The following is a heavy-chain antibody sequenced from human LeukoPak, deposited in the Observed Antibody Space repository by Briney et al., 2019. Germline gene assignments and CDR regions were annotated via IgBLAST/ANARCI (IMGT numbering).Heavy chain of an antibody. CDR1: GFTFSSYA. CDR3: ATTRTVTPVPFDH. Sequence: GGSLRLSCAASGFTFSSYAMSWVRQAPGKGPEWVSAISGSGGSTYYADSVKGRLTISRDNSKNTLYLQMNSVRADDTAVYYCATTRTVTPVPFDHWGQGTLVTVSS. J-gene: IGHJ4*02. V-gene: IGHV3-23*01. D-gene: IGHD4-17*01. CDR2: ISGSGGST.